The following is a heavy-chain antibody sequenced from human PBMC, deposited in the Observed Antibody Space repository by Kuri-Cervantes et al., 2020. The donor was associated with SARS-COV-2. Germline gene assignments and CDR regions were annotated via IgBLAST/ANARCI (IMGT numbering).Heavy chain of an antibody. D-gene: IGHD6-19*01. CDR3: ARELSGWNDY. Sequence: GGSLRLSCAASGFTFSSYEMNWVRQAPGKGLEWVSYISSSGSTIYYADSVKGRFTISRDNAKNSLYLQMNSLRAEDTAVYYCARELSGWNDYWGQGTLVTVSS. J-gene: IGHJ4*02. V-gene: IGHV3-48*03. CDR1: GFTFSSYE. CDR2: ISSSGSTI.